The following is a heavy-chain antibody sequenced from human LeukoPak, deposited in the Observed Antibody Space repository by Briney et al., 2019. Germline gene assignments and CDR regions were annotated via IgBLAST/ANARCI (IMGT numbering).Heavy chain of an antibody. J-gene: IGHJ4*02. CDR3: AKVPYGSGSDYYFDY. Sequence: HPGGSLRLSCVASGFTFSTYGMHWVRQAPGKGLEWVTYIRHDGNDEYYADSVKGRFTITRDNSKNTLYLQTNNLRAEDTAVYYCAKVPYGSGSDYYFDYWGQGTLVTVSS. D-gene: IGHD3-10*01. CDR1: GFTFSTYG. CDR2: IRHDGNDE. V-gene: IGHV3-30*02.